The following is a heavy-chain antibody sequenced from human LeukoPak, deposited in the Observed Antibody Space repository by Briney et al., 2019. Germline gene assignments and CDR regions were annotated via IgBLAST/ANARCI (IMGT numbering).Heavy chain of an antibody. CDR3: ATGYYEPFAT. Sequence: PSETLSLSCNVSGASLSSYYWDWLRQTPGKGLEWIGYISDTGKTETNPSLKSRVTISLDGPNNHFSLRLRSVTAAGSAVYYCATGYYEPFATWGPGILVTVSS. D-gene: IGHD1-26*01. CDR1: GASLSSYY. V-gene: IGHV4-59*01. CDR2: ISDTGKT. J-gene: IGHJ5*02.